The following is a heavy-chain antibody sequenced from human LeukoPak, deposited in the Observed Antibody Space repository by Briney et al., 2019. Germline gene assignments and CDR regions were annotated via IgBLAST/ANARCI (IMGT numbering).Heavy chain of an antibody. Sequence: SETLSLTCTVSGGSISSSSYYWGWIRQPPGKGLEWSGSIYYSGSTYYNPSLKSRVTISVDTSKNQFSLKLSSVTAADTAVYYCARQVGSYYYYYMDVWGKGTTVTVSS. J-gene: IGHJ6*03. V-gene: IGHV4-39*01. CDR1: GGSISSSSYY. CDR3: ARQVGSYYYYYMDV. D-gene: IGHD3-10*01. CDR2: IYYSGST.